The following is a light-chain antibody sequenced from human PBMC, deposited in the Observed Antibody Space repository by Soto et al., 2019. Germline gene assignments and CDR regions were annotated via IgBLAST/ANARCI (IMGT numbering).Light chain of an antibody. J-gene: IGKJ4*01. Sequence: EIVMTQSPATLSVSPGERATLSCRASQSVSSNLAWYQQTPGQAPRLLIHGTSNRATGIPDRFSGSGSGTDFTLTFTRLEPEDFAVYYCEYYGTSITLGGGTKVDIK. CDR3: EYYGTSIT. V-gene: IGKV3-20*01. CDR1: QSVSSN. CDR2: GTS.